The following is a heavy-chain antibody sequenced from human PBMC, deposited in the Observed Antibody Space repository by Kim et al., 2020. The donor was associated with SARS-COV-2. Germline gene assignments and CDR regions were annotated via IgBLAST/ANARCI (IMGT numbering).Heavy chain of an antibody. J-gene: IGHJ6*02. CDR2: IYYSGST. V-gene: IGHV4-30-2*01. Sequence: SETLSLTCAVSGGSISSGGYSWSWIRQPPGKGLEWSGYIYYSGSTYSNPSLKSRVTISVDRSKNQFSLKLSSVTAADTAVYYCARGYGSGSPYGMDVWG. CDR1: GGSISSGGYS. D-gene: IGHD3-10*01. CDR3: ARGYGSGSPYGMDV.